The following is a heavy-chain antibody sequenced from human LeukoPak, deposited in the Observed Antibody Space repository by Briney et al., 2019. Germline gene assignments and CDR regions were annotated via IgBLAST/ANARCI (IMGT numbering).Heavy chain of an antibody. J-gene: IGHJ4*02. CDR3: ARLQSRSTVTPLDY. D-gene: IGHD4-17*01. V-gene: IGHV1-24*01. Sequence: ASVKVSCKVSGYTLTELSMRWVRQAPGKGLEWMGGFDPEDGETIYAQKFQGRVTMTEDTSTDTAYMELSSLRSEDTAVYYCARLQSRSTVTPLDYWGQGTLVTVSS. CDR1: GYTLTELS. CDR2: FDPEDGET.